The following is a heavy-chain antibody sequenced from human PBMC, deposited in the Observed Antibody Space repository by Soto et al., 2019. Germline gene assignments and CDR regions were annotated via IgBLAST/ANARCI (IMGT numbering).Heavy chain of an antibody. Sequence: GWSLRLSCAASGFTFSSYSMNWVRQAPGKGLEWVSSISSSSSYIYYADSVKGRFTISRDNAKNSLYLQMNSLRAEDTAVYYCARDLYCSSTSCQPHWGQGTLVTVSS. D-gene: IGHD2-2*01. V-gene: IGHV3-21*01. CDR2: ISSSSSYI. CDR3: ARDLYCSSTSCQPH. J-gene: IGHJ4*02. CDR1: GFTFSSYS.